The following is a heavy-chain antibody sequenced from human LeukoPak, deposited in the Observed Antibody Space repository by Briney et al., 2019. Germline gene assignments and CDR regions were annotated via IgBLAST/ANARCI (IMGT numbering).Heavy chain of an antibody. CDR3: ARDGSESRGYYYYYGMDV. J-gene: IGHJ6*02. CDR2: ISSSSSYI. CDR1: GFTFSSYS. V-gene: IGHV3-21*01. Sequence: GGSLRLSCAASGFTFSSYSMNWVRQAPGKGLEWVSSISSSSSYIYYADSVKGRFTISRGNAKNSLYLQTNSLRAEDTAVYYCARDGSESRGYYYYYGMDVWGQGTTVTVSS. D-gene: IGHD1-26*01.